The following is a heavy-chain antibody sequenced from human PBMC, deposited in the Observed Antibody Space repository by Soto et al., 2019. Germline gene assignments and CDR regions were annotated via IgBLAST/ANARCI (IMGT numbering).Heavy chain of an antibody. Sequence: QVQLRESGPGLVKPSETVFLTCNVFGGSISNYYWSWIRQPPGKGLEWIGYIYYKGSTNYNPSLKSRVTISVDTSNNQLSLRLSSVTAADTAVYYCARDLFRSSWYYFDYWGQGALVTVSS. CDR3: ARDLFRSSWYYFDY. V-gene: IGHV4-59*01. D-gene: IGHD6-13*01. CDR2: IYYKGST. J-gene: IGHJ4*02. CDR1: GGSISNYY.